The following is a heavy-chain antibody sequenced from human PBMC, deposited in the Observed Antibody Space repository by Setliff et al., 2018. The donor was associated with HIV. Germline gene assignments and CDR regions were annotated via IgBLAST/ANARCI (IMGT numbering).Heavy chain of an antibody. CDR2: IIFIFGTA. V-gene: IGHV1-69*13. CDR1: GGTFSSYA. J-gene: IGHJ4*02. D-gene: IGHD6-13*01. Sequence: ASVKVSCKASGGTFSSYAINWVRQAPGQGLEWMGRIIFIFGTANYAQKFQGRVTITADESTSTAYMELSSLRSEDTAVYYCARGIAATLDYWGQGTLVTVSS. CDR3: ARGIAATLDY.